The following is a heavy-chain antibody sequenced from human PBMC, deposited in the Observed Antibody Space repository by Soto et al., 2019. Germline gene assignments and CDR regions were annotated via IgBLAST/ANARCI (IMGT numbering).Heavy chain of an antibody. CDR2: IYWNGDT. V-gene: IGHV2-5*01. D-gene: IGHD3-3*01. CDR3: AQRVGARECFDY. J-gene: IGHJ4*02. Sequence: SGPTLVSPTQTVTLTCTFSGFSLTSSGVSVVLIRQPPGKALEWLAFIYWNGDTRYRPSLQSRLTITKDNSKKQVVLTMTNMDPLDTATYYCAQRVGARECFDYWGQGILDTVSS. CDR1: GFSLTSSGVS.